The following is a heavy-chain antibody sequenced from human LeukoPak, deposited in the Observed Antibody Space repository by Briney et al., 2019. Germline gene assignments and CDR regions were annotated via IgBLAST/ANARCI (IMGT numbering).Heavy chain of an antibody. J-gene: IGHJ4*02. CDR1: GFAFSSHW. Sequence: GGSLRLSCAASGFAFSSHWMSWVRQAPGRGLEWVANIKEGGSERYYADSVKGRFTISRDNSKNTLYMQMNSLRAEDTAVYYCAKGRDLGSSWYGALDYWGQGTLVTVSS. D-gene: IGHD6-13*01. CDR3: AKGRDLGSSWYGALDY. CDR2: IKEGGSER. V-gene: IGHV3-7*01.